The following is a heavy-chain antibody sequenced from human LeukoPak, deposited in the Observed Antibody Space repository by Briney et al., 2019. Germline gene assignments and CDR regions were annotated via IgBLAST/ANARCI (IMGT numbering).Heavy chain of an antibody. V-gene: IGHV3-7*03. CDR3: ARDRVLGYCSSTSCYHGPSGDKFDP. CDR2: IKEDGSEK. CDR1: GFTFSSYW. J-gene: IGHJ5*02. D-gene: IGHD2-2*01. Sequence: GGSLRLSCAASGFTSGFTFSSYWMSWVRQAPGKGLEWVANIKEDGSEKYYVDAVKGRFTISRDNAKNSLHLQMNSLRVEDTAVYYCARDRVLGYCSSTSCYHGPSGDKFDPWGQGTLVTVSS.